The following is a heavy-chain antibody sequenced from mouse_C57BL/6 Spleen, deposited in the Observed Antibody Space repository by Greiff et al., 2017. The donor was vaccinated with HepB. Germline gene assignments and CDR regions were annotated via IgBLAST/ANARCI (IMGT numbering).Heavy chain of an antibody. CDR3: TTRGYSNYEYFDV. D-gene: IGHD2-5*01. Sequence: VTLKESGAELVRPGASVKLSCTASGFNIKDYYMHWVKQRPEQGLEWIGRIDPEDGDTEYAPKFQGKATMTADTSSKTSYLQLSSLTSEDTAVYYWTTRGYSNYEYFDVWGTGTTVTVSS. CDR2: IDPEDGDT. J-gene: IGHJ1*03. CDR1: GFNIKDYY. V-gene: IGHV14-1*01.